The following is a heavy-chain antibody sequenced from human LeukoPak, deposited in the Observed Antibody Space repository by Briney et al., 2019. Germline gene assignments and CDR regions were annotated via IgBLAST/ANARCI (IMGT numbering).Heavy chain of an antibody. D-gene: IGHD1-14*01. CDR1: GGSVSSSSYY. V-gene: IGHV4-61*01. Sequence: SETLSLTCTVSGGSVSSSSYYWSWIRQPPGKGLEWIGYIYYSGSTNYNPSLKSRVTISVDTSKNQFSLKLSSVTAADTAVYYCARAPEYGLYYFDYWGQGTLVTVSS. CDR2: IYYSGST. CDR3: ARAPEYGLYYFDY. J-gene: IGHJ4*02.